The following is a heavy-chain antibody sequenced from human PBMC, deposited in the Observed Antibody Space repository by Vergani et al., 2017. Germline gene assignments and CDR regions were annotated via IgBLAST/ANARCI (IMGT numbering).Heavy chain of an antibody. CDR3: ARRAAVATGLNGAFDI. J-gene: IGHJ3*02. CDR1: GGSISSSNW. V-gene: IGHV4-4*02. CDR2: IYHSGST. D-gene: IGHD6-19*01. Sequence: QVQLQESGPGLVKPSGTLSLTCAVSGGSISSSNWWSWVRQPPGKGLEWIGEIYHSGSTNYNPSLQSRVPLSVDKSKNQFSLKLSSVTAADTAVYYCARRAAVATGLNGAFDIWGQGTMVTVSS.